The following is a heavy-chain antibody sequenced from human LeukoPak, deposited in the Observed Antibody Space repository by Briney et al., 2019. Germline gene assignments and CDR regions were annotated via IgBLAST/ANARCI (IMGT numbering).Heavy chain of an antibody. CDR1: GFIFSSHW. D-gene: IGHD3-22*01. Sequence: GGSLRLSCAASGFIFSSHWMSWVRQAPGKGLEWVANINLDGSDKYYVDSVKGRFTISRDNSKNTLYLQMNSLRAEDTAVYYCARSSNGYYYDSSGYSTFDYWGQGTLVTVSS. CDR2: INLDGSDK. V-gene: IGHV3-7*01. CDR3: ARSSNGYYYDSSGYSTFDY. J-gene: IGHJ4*02.